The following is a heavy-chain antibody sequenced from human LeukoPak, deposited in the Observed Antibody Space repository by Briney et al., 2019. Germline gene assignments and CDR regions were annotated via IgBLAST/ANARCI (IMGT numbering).Heavy chain of an antibody. CDR1: GGSFSGYY. CDR3: ARPYSRSGHYYFDY. V-gene: IGHV4-34*01. Sequence: SETLSLTCAVYGGSFSGYYWSWIRQPPGKGLEWIGEIDHSGSTNYNPSLKSRVTISVDTSKNQFSLKLGSVTAADTAVYYCARPYSRSGHYYFDYWGQGTLVTVSS. J-gene: IGHJ4*02. CDR2: IDHSGST. D-gene: IGHD3-10*01.